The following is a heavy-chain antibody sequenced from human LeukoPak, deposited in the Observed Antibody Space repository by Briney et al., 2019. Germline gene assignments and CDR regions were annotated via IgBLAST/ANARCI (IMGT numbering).Heavy chain of an antibody. D-gene: IGHD5-12*01. J-gene: IGHJ4*02. CDR1: GFTFSSYA. CDR3: AFSGYSGYDPIDY. Sequence: PGGSLRLSCAASGFTFSSYAMSWVRQAPAKGLEWVSAISGSGGSTYYADSVKGRFTISRDNSKNTLYLQMNSLRAEDTAVYYCAFSGYSGYDPIDYWGQGTLVSVSS. V-gene: IGHV3-23*01. CDR2: ISGSGGST.